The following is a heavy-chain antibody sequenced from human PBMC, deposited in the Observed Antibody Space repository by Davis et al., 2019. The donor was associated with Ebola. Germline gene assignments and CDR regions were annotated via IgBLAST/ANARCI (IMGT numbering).Heavy chain of an antibody. CDR1: GGTFSSYA. CDR3: ARVDTTLATTDHYYYGMDV. Sequence: SVKVSCKASGGTFSSYAISWVRQAPGQGLEWMGGIIPIFGTANYAQKFQGRVTITADESTSTAYMELSSLRSEDTAVYYCARVDTTLATTDHYYYGMDVWGQGTTVTVSS. CDR2: IIPIFGTA. V-gene: IGHV1-69*13. D-gene: IGHD1-14*01. J-gene: IGHJ6*02.